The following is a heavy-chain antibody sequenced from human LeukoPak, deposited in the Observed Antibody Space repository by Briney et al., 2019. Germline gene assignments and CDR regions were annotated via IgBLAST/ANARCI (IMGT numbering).Heavy chain of an antibody. J-gene: IGHJ4*02. Sequence: ASVKVSCKASGDTFSRYAISWVRQAPGQGLEWMGWINPNSGGTNYAQKFQGRVTMTRDTSISTAYMELSRLRSDDTAVYYCAREVTAMVLKWGQGTLVTVSS. CDR2: INPNSGGT. V-gene: IGHV1-2*02. D-gene: IGHD2-21*02. CDR3: AREVTAMVLK. CDR1: GDTFSRYA.